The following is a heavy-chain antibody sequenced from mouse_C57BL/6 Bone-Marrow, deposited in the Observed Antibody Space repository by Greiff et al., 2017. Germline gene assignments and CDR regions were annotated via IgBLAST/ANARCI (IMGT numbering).Heavy chain of an antibody. Sequence: EVNVVESGGGLGKPGGSLKLSCAASGFTCSSYTMSWVRQTPEKRLEWVATISGGGGNTYYPDSVKGRFTISRDNAKNTLYLQMSSLRSEDTALYYCAVNCDSFAYWGQGTLATVSA. CDR2: ISGGGGNT. J-gene: IGHJ3*01. V-gene: IGHV5-9*01. CDR3: AVNCDSFAY. CDR1: GFTCSSYT. D-gene: IGHD2-4*01.